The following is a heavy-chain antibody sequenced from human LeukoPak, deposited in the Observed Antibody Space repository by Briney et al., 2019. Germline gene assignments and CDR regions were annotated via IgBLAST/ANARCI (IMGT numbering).Heavy chain of an antibody. CDR1: GGSISSYY. J-gene: IGHJ3*02. CDR2: IYYSGST. Sequence: SETLSLTCTVSGGSISSYYRSWIRQPPGKGLEWIGYIYYSGSTNYNPSLKSRVTISVDTSKNQFSLKLSSVTAADTAVYYCARGSPMVADNAFDIWGQGTMVTVSS. D-gene: IGHD2-15*01. CDR3: ARGSPMVADNAFDI. V-gene: IGHV4-59*08.